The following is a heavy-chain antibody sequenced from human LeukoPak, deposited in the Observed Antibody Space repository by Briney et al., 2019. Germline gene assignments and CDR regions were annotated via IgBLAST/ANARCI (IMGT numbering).Heavy chain of an antibody. CDR3: ARGCIDFWSGYDYYYYYGMDV. CDR2: INPSGGST. Sequence: ASVKVSCKASGYTFTSYDINWVRQAPGQGLEWMGIINPSGGSTSYAQKFQGRVTMTRDTSTSAVYMELSSLRSEDTAVYYCARGCIDFWSGYDYYYYYGMDVWGQGTTVTVSS. D-gene: IGHD3-3*01. J-gene: IGHJ6*02. V-gene: IGHV1-46*01. CDR1: GYTFTSYD.